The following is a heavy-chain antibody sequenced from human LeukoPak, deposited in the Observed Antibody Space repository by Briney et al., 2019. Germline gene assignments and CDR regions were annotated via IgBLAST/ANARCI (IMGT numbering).Heavy chain of an antibody. V-gene: IGHV3-23*01. CDR3: AKAGGGVNREVGY. D-gene: IGHD3-16*01. CDR1: GFTFSSYA. Sequence: PGGSLRLSCAASGFTFSSYAMTWVRQAPGKGLEWVSVIGDSGGTYYTDSVKGRFTISRDNSKNTLYLQMNGLRAEDTAIYYCAKAGGGVNREVGYWGQGTLVTVSS. J-gene: IGHJ4*02. CDR2: IGDSGGT.